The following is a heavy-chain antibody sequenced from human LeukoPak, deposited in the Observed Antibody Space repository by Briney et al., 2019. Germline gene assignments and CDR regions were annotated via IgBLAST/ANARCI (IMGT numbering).Heavy chain of an antibody. Sequence: SVKVSCKASGGTFSSYAISWVRQAPGQGLEWMGRIIPILGIANYAQKFQGRVTITADKSATTAYMELSSLRSEDTAVYYCATWPYSSGWYGEGFGYWGQGTLVTVSS. V-gene: IGHV1-69*04. CDR2: IIPILGIA. CDR3: ATWPYSSGWYGEGFGY. CDR1: GGTFSSYA. D-gene: IGHD6-19*01. J-gene: IGHJ4*02.